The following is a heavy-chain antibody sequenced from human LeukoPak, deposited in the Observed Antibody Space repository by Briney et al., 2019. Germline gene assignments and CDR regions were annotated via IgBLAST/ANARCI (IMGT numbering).Heavy chain of an antibody. V-gene: IGHV4-59*01. CDR3: ARNSIAAAGMPIDY. D-gene: IGHD6-13*01. CDR1: GGSISSYY. Sequence: SETLSLTCTVSGGSISSYYWSWIRQPPGKGLEWIGYIYYSGSTNYNPSLKSRVTISVDTSKNQFSLKLSSVTAADRAVYYCARNSIAAAGMPIDYWGQGTLVTVSS. J-gene: IGHJ4*02. CDR2: IYYSGST.